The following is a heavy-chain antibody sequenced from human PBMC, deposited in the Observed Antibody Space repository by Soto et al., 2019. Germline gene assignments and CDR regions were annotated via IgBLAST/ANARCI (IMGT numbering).Heavy chain of an antibody. CDR1: GFTFSSYG. V-gene: IGHV3-33*01. CDR2: IWYDGSNK. J-gene: IGHJ6*02. D-gene: IGHD3-9*01. Sequence: GGSLRLSCAASGFTFSSYGMHWVRQAPGKGLEWVAVIWYDGSNKYYADSVKGRFTISRDNSKNTLYLQMNSLRAEDTAVYYCARVEGDILTGYQGGTRPPHRYYYYYYGMDVWGQGTTVTVSS. CDR3: ARVEGDILTGYQGGTRPPHRYYYYYYGMDV.